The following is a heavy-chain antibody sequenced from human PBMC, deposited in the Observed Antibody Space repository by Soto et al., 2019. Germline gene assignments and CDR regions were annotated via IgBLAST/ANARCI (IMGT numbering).Heavy chain of an antibody. J-gene: IGHJ6*02. CDR2: IYYSGST. Sequence: QVQLQESGPGLVKPSQTLSLTCTVSGGSISSGGYYWNWIRQHPGKGLEWIGYIYYSGSTYYNPSLKSRVTISVDTSKNQFSLKLSSVTAADTAVYYCARAPWSSSWLYYYGMDVWGQGTTVTVSS. CDR1: GGSISSGGYY. CDR3: ARAPWSSSWLYYYGMDV. D-gene: IGHD6-13*01. V-gene: IGHV4-31*03.